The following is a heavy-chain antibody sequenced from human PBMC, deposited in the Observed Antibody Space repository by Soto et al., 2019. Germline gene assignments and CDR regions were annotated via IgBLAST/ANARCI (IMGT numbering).Heavy chain of an antibody. CDR2: ISYDGSNK. CDR1: GFTFSSYG. J-gene: IGHJ3*02. D-gene: IGHD5-12*01. CDR3: AKTGGYSGYDAMAAFDI. Sequence: GGSLRLSCAASGFTFSSYGVHWVRQAPGKGLEWVAVISYDGSNKYYADSVKGRFTISRDNSKNTLYLQMNSLRAEDTAVYYCAKTGGYSGYDAMAAFDIWGQGTMVTVSS. V-gene: IGHV3-30*18.